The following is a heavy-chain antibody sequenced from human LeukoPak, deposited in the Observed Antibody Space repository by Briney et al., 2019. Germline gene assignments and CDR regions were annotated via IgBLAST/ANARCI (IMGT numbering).Heavy chain of an antibody. D-gene: IGHD1-26*01. CDR2: ISPNNGAT. CDR1: GYTFTASN. J-gene: IGHJ4*02. V-gene: IGHV1-2*02. Sequence: GASVKVSCKASGYTFTASNIHWVRQAPGQGLEWMGWISPNNGATTYAQNFQGRVIMTRDTSISTAYIELSRLTSDDTAVCFCAREGSSGYWGQGTLVTVSS. CDR3: AREGSSGY.